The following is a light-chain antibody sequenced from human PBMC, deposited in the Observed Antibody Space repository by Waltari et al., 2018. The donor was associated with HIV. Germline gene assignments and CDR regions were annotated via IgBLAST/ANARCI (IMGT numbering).Light chain of an antibody. CDR1: SRDVGAYDY. CDR3: CSYTISGTLV. Sequence: QSALTQPASVSASPGQSITISCTGTSRDVGAYDYVAWYQYHPGKAPKLMISEVSRRPSWVSNRFSGSKSGNTASLTISGLQAEDEADYYCCSYTISGTLVFGGGTKLTVL. CDR2: EVS. V-gene: IGLV2-14*01. J-gene: IGLJ2*01.